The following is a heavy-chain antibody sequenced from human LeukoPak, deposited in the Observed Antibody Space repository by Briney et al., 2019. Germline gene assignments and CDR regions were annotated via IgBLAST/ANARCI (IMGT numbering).Heavy chain of an antibody. Sequence: GGSLGLSCAASGFTFSSYSMNWVRQAPGKGLEWVSYISSSSSTIYYADSVKGRFTISRDNAKNSLYLQMNSLRAEDTAVYYCARVPYESGYDNYYYGMDVWGQGTTVTVS. CDR3: ARVPYESGYDNYYYGMDV. CDR1: GFTFSSYS. J-gene: IGHJ6*02. D-gene: IGHD5-12*01. CDR2: ISSSSSTI. V-gene: IGHV3-48*04.